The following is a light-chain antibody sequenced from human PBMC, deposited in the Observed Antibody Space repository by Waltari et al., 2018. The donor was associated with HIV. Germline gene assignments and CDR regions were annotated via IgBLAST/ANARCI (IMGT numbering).Light chain of an antibody. Sequence: DIVMTQSPLSLSVTPGEQASISCRSSESLLKSNGYIYLDGDLQKPGQSPQLLIYLGSNPAAGVPDRLSGSGSATEFTLKISRVEAEDAGIYYCMQALETPLTFGGGTRVE. CDR2: LGS. CDR1: ESLLKSNGYIY. V-gene: IGKV2-28*01. J-gene: IGKJ4*01. CDR3: MQALETPLT.